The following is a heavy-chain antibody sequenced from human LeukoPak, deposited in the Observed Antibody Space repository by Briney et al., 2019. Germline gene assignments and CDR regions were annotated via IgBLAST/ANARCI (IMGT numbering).Heavy chain of an antibody. J-gene: IGHJ5*01. V-gene: IGHV6-1*01. D-gene: IGHD3-10*02. CDR2: TYYTSKWFN. CDR1: GDSVSSKSGG. Sequence: SQTLSLTCDISGDSVSSKSGGWNWIRQSPSRGLEWLGRTYYTSKWFNEYAVSLKSRITINSDTSKNQLSLHLGSVTPEDTAVYYCAREQLWSGPNRFDSWGQGILVTVSP. CDR3: AREQLWSGPNRFDS.